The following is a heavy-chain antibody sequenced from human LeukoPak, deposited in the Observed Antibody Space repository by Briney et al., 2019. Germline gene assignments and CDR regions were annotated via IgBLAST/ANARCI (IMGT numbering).Heavy chain of an antibody. CDR1: GYTFTSYG. J-gene: IGHJ5*02. V-gene: IGHV1-18*01. CDR2: ISAYNGNT. CDR3: VKQAVTMSEVWFDP. D-gene: IGHD4-11*01. Sequence: ASVKVSCKASGYTFTSYGISWVRQAPGQGLEWMGWISAYNGNTNYAQKLQGRVTMTTDTSTSTAYMELRSLRSDDTAVYYCVKQAVTMSEVWFDPWGRGTLVTVSS.